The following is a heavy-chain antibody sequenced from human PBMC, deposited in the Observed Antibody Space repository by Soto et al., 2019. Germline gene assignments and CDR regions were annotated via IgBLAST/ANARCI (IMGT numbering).Heavy chain of an antibody. CDR3: VRGTEELVYYNSIDV. D-gene: IGHD3-10*01. CDR1: GVTFSDYY. Sequence: GGLIISCESSGVTFSDYYISLILQVPGKGLEWVSYISIGGTPIYYADSVKGRFTISRDNAQNSLYLHMTSLTAEDTALYYCVRGTEELVYYNSIDVWGQGTTVTVPS. J-gene: IGHJ6*02. CDR2: ISIGGTPI. V-gene: IGHV3-11*01.